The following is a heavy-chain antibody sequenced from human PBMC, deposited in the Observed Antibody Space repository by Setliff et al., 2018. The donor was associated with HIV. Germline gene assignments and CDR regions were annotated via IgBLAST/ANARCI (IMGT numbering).Heavy chain of an antibody. J-gene: IGHJ5*02. D-gene: IGHD2-21*02. Sequence: KTSETLSLTCNVSGGSISSGDYYWSWIRQHTGKGLEWIGYIYYSGSTYYNPSLKSRVTISVDTSKNQFSLRLSSVTAAYTAVYYCARAVCGGDCYSRLNWFDPWGQGTLVTV. CDR2: IYYSGST. CDR3: ARAVCGGDCYSRLNWFDP. CDR1: GGSISSGDYY. V-gene: IGHV4-31*03.